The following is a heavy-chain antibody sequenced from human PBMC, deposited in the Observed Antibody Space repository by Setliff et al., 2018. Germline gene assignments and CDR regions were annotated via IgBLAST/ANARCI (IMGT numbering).Heavy chain of an antibody. CDR3: ASSSGSYPGSNYYYYGMDV. Sequence: SETLSLTCTVSGGSISSHYWSWIRQPPGKGLEWIGSIYYSGSTNYNPSLKSRVTISVDTSKNQVSLKLSSVTAADTAVYYCASSSGSYPGSNYYYYGMDVWGQGTTVTVSS. CDR1: GGSISSHY. CDR2: IYYSGST. J-gene: IGHJ6*02. V-gene: IGHV4-59*11. D-gene: IGHD1-26*01.